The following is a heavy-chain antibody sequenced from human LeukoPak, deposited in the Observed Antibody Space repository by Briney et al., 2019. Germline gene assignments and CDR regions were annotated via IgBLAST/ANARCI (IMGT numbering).Heavy chain of an antibody. CDR2: ISYDGSNK. D-gene: IGHD6-6*01. CDR1: GFTFSSYA. CDR3: ARDRQLAFDY. V-gene: IGHV3-30-3*01. J-gene: IGHJ4*02. Sequence: GGSLRLSCAASGFTFSSYAMSWVRQAPGKGLEWVAVISYDGSNKYYADSVKGRFTISRDNSKNTLYLQMNSLRAEDTAVYYCARDRQLAFDYWGQGTLVTVSS.